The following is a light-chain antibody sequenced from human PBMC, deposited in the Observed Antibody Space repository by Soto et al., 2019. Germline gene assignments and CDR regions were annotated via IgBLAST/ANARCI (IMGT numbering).Light chain of an antibody. V-gene: IGKV2-28*01. J-gene: IGKJ3*01. CDR1: QSLLHSNGYNY. CDR2: LGS. CDR3: FLALPPHPLT. Sequence: DIVMTQSPLSLPVTPGEPASISCRSSQSLLHSNGYNYLDWYLQKPGQSPQLLIYLGSNRASGDSDRLSGTGSGTDFTRQIIRVVADDVVVNYLFLALPPHPLTFSPGTKGDI.